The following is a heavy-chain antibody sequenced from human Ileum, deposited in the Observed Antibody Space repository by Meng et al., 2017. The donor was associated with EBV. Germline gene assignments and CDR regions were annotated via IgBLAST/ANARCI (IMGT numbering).Heavy chain of an antibody. CDR2: IYHSGST. Sequence: QVHRQEWAPELWKPSGTLSPTCAVSGGSISSSNWWSWVRQPPGKGLEWIGEIYHSGSTNYNPSLKSRVTISVDKSKNQFSLNLSSVTAADTAVYYCARVGQWLPIDYWGQGTLVTVSS. CDR1: GGSISSSNW. D-gene: IGHD6-19*01. CDR3: ARVGQWLPIDY. J-gene: IGHJ4*02. V-gene: IGHV4-4*02.